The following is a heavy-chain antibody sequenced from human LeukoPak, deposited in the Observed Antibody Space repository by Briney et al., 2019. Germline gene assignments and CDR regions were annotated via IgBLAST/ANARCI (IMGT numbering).Heavy chain of an antibody. V-gene: IGHV5-51*01. J-gene: IGHJ4*02. CDR2: IYPGDSDT. CDR3: AIHAGYYDSSAYY. CDR1: GYSFTSYW. Sequence: GESLKISCKGSGYSFTSYWIGWVRQMPGKGLEWMGIIYPGDSDTRYSPSFRGQVTISPDTSISTAYLQWSSLKASDTAMYYCAIHAGYYDSSAYYWGQGTLVTVSS. D-gene: IGHD3-22*01.